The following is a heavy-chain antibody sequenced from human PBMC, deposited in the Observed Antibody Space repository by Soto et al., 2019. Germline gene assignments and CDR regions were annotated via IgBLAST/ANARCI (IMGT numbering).Heavy chain of an antibody. CDR2: IRNRANNHAT. CDR3: VRQGGGAGLDQ. J-gene: IGHJ4*02. CDR1: GFTFSIAA. Sequence: EVQLVQSGGGLVQPGESLKLSCETSGFTFSIAAMHWVRQASGKGLEWVGRIRNRANNHATGYAASVKGRFTIYRDDSSGTGSLQMNSLKTEDTAIYYCVRQGGGAGLDQWGQGSLVTVSS. D-gene: IGHD1-26*01. V-gene: IGHV3-73*01.